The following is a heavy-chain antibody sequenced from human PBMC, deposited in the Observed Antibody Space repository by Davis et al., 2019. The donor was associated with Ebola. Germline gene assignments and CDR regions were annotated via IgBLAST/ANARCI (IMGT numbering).Heavy chain of an antibody. J-gene: IGHJ5*02. CDR3: AVTVAGTFLQENWFDP. CDR2: ISGSGGRT. D-gene: IGHD6-19*01. CDR1: GFTFNTYA. V-gene: IGHV3-23*01. Sequence: GESLKISCAASGFTFNTYAMNWVRQRAPGKGLEWVSSISGSGGRTYYADSVKGRFTISRDNAKNSLYLQMNSLRAEDTAVYYCAVTVAGTFLQENWFDPWGQGTLVTVSS.